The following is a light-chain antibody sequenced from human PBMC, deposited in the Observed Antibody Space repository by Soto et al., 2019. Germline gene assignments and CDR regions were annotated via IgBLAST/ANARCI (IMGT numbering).Light chain of an antibody. CDR1: QSVSGY. CDR3: QQYGSPLT. J-gene: IGKJ4*01. V-gene: IGKV3-11*01. CDR2: DGS. Sequence: EIVLTQSPATLSLSPGERATLSCRASQSVSGYLAWYQQKPGQAPRLLIYDGSHRAAGIPSRFSGSGSGTDFTLTISGLEPEDFAVYYCQQYGSPLTFGGGTKVDIK.